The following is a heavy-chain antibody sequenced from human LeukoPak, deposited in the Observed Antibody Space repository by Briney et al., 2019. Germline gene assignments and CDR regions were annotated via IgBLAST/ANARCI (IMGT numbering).Heavy chain of an antibody. CDR3: ARRGRTVLRPGSNWFDP. V-gene: IGHV4-34*01. D-gene: IGHD1-1*01. CDR1: GFTFSSYA. J-gene: IGHJ5*02. Sequence: GSLRLSCAASGFTFSSYAMNWIRQPPGKGLEWIGEINHSGSTNYNPSLKSRVTISVDTSKNQFSLKLSSVTAADTAVYYCARRGRTVLRPGSNWFDPWGQGTLVTVSS. CDR2: INHSGST.